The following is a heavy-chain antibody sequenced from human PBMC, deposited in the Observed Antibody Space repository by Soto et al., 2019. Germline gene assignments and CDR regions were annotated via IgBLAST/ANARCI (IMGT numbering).Heavy chain of an antibody. CDR1: GYTFTSYG. J-gene: IGHJ4*02. CDR2: ISAYNGNT. D-gene: IGHD3-16*02. Sequence: ASVKVSCKASGYTFTSYGISWVRQAPGQGLEWMGWISAYNGNTNYAQKLQGRVTITRDTSASTVYMELSSLRSEDTAVYYCARSAISPFGGLIGPFDYWGQGNLVTVSS. CDR3: ARSAISPFGGLIGPFDY. V-gene: IGHV1-18*01.